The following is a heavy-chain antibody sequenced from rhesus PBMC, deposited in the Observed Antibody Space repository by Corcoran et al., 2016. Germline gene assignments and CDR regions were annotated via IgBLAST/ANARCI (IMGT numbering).Heavy chain of an antibody. J-gene: IGHJ4*01. Sequence: QVQLQESGPGLVKPSETLPLPCAVSGYSISSGYGRSRIRQPPGKGLEWIGVIGGSRSTTNYNPSLKSRVTISKDTSKNQFSLKLSSVTAADTAVYYCARAGEGAVSMDYWGQGVLVTVSS. V-gene: IGHV4-127*01. CDR2: IGGSRSTT. CDR1: GYSISSGYG. CDR3: ARAGEGAVSMDY. D-gene: IGHD1-44*01.